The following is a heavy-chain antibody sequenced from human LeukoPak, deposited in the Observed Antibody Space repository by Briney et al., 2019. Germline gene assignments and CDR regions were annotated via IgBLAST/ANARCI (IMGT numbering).Heavy chain of an antibody. Sequence: GGSLRLSCAASGFTFNTYAMTWVRQAPGKGLEWVSAISGSGGSTYYADSVKGRFTISRDNSKSTLYLQMNSLRAEDTAVYYCAKRAYTRYYDSSGYYYFDYWGQGTLVTVSS. J-gene: IGHJ4*02. V-gene: IGHV3-23*01. CDR3: AKRAYTRYYDSSGYYYFDY. D-gene: IGHD3-22*01. CDR2: ISGSGGST. CDR1: GFTFNTYA.